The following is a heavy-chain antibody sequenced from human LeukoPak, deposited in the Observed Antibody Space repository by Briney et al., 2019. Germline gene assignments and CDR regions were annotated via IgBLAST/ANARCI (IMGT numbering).Heavy chain of an antibody. D-gene: IGHD1-26*01. CDR2: IRSKGNNYAT. CDR3: TGGIVGASDAFDV. V-gene: IGHV3-73*01. Sequence: GGSLRLSCAASGFTFSGSTMHWVRQASGKGLEWVGRIRSKGNNYATAYAASVKGRFTISREDSKNMAYLQMSRLKTEDTAVYYCTGGIVGASDAFDVWGHGTMVTVSA. J-gene: IGHJ3*01. CDR1: GFTFSGST.